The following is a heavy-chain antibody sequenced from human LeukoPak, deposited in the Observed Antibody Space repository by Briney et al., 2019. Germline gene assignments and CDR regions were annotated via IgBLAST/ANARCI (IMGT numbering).Heavy chain of an antibody. CDR2: ISGSGGST. Sequence: PGGSLRLSCAASGFTFSSYAMSWVRQAPGKGLEWVSAISGSGGSTYYADSVKGRFTISRDNSKNTLYLQMNSLRAEDTAVYYSAKDPVGSSWFFDYWGQGTLVTVSS. CDR1: GFTFSSYA. CDR3: AKDPVGSSWFFDY. V-gene: IGHV3-23*01. D-gene: IGHD6-13*01. J-gene: IGHJ4*02.